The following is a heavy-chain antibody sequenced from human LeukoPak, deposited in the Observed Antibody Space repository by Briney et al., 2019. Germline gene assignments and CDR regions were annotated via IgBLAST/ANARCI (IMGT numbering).Heavy chain of an antibody. J-gene: IGHJ4*02. Sequence: ASVKVSCKASGYTFTSYDINWVRQATGQGLEWMGWMNPNSGNTNYAQKLQGRVTMTTDTSTSTAYMELRSLRSDDTAVYYCARGPRIGLFDYWGQGTLVTVSS. D-gene: IGHD2-15*01. CDR1: GYTFTSYD. CDR3: ARGPRIGLFDY. V-gene: IGHV1-18*01. CDR2: MNPNSGNT.